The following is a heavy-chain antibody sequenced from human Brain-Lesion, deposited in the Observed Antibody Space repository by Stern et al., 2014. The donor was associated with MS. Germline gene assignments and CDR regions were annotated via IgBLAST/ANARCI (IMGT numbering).Heavy chain of an antibody. CDR1: GFSLSNAAMG. CDR2: IFSTGET. V-gene: IGHV2-26*01. Sequence: QVTLRESGPGLVKPPETLTLTCSVSGFSLSNAAMGVSWIRQPPGKALEGLAHIFSTGETAYSSSLKSRLTISKDTSRSQVVLTMTNMDPVDTATYYCARMREYCSGGICFAGYYDSWGQGTLVTVSS. D-gene: IGHD2-15*01. J-gene: IGHJ4*02. CDR3: ARMREYCSGGICFAGYYDS.